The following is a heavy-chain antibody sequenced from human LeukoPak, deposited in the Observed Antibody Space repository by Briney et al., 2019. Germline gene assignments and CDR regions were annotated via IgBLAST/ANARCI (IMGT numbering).Heavy chain of an antibody. CDR2: IHPSDSET. V-gene: IGHV5-51*01. Sequence: GESLQISCQGSGYSFTNYWIGWVRQMSGKSLEWMGLIHPSDSETRYSPSFQGQVTISVDKSINTAYLQWSSLKASDTAMYYCARWAAARPTDFWGQGTLVTVSS. CDR1: GYSFTNYW. CDR3: ARWAAARPTDF. D-gene: IGHD2-2*01. J-gene: IGHJ4*02.